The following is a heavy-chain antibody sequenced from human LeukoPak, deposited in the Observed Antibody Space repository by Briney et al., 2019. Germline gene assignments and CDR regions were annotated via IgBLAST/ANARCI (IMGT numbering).Heavy chain of an antibody. CDR3: AREGGLTGDGLDY. CDR1: GYTFTGYY. CDR2: INPNSGGT. V-gene: IGHV1-2*02. Sequence: ASVKVSCKASGYTFTGYYMHWVRQAPGQGLEWMGWINPNSGGTNYAQKFQGRVTMTRGTSISTAYMELSRLRSDDTAVYYCAREGGLTGDGLDYWGQGTLVTVSS. J-gene: IGHJ4*02. D-gene: IGHD7-27*01.